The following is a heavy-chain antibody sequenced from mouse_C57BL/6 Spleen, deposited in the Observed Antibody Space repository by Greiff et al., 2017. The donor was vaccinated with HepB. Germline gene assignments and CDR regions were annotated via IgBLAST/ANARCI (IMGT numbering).Heavy chain of an antibody. CDR2: IDPSDSYT. J-gene: IGHJ2*01. D-gene: IGHD4-1*01. Sequence: QVQLQQPGAELVMPGASVKLSCKASGYTFTSYWMHWVKQRPGQGLEWIGEIDPSDSYTNYNQKFKGKSTLTVDKSSSTAYMQLSSLTSEDSAVYYCARSGGTGTDYWGQGTTLTVSS. V-gene: IGHV1-69*01. CDR3: ARSGGTGTDY. CDR1: GYTFTSYW.